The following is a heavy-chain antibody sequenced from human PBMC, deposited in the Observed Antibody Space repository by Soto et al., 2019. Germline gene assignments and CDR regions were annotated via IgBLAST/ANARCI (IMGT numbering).Heavy chain of an antibody. J-gene: IGHJ4*02. D-gene: IGHD1-1*01. CDR2: IYYSGST. CDR1: GGSISSGGYY. CDR3: AKSVYNWNDGFFDY. Sequence: PSETLSLTCTVSGGSISSGGYYWSWIRQHPGKGLEWIGYIYYSGSTYYNPSLKGRFTISRDNSKNTLYLQMNSLRAEDTAVYYCAKSVYNWNDGFFDYWGQGTLVTVSS. V-gene: IGHV4-31*03.